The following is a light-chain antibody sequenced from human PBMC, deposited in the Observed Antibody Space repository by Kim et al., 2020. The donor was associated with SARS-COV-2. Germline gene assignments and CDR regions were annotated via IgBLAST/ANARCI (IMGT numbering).Light chain of an antibody. J-gene: IGLJ3*02. CDR3: AAWDDSLSGPWV. CDR2: SNN. CDR1: SSNIGSNY. V-gene: IGLV1-47*02. Sequence: QSVLTQPPSASGTPGQRVTISCSGSSSNIGSNYVYWYQQLPGTAPKLLIYSNNQRPSGVPDRFSGSKSGTSASLAISGLRSGDEADYYCAAWDDSLSGPWVFGGGTQLTVL.